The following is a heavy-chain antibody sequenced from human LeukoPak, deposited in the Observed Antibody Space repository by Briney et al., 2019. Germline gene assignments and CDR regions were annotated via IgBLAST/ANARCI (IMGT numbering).Heavy chain of an antibody. J-gene: IGHJ4*02. CDR1: GFTFSYYG. Sequence: PGRSLRLSRAASGFTFSYYGMHWVRQAPGKGLEWVANIWYDGGSKYYADSVKGRFTISRDNSKNTLNLQMNSLRADDTAVYFCVRDSSGDSSGRPSLDYWGQGTLVTVSS. CDR2: IWYDGGSK. CDR3: VRDSSGDSSGRPSLDY. D-gene: IGHD3-10*01. V-gene: IGHV3-33*01.